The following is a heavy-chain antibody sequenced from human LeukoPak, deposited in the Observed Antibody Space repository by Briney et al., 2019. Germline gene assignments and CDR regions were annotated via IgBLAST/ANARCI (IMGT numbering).Heavy chain of an antibody. J-gene: IGHJ4*02. CDR2: ISGSGGAT. Sequence: GGSLRLSCAASGFTFSSYAMSWVRQAPGKGLEWVSAISGSGGATYSADSVKGRFTISRDNSKTTLYLQMNSLRAEDTAVYYCAKHFYYGSGRYYCHLDSWGQGTLVTVSS. D-gene: IGHD3-10*01. CDR3: AKHFYYGSGRYYCHLDS. V-gene: IGHV3-23*01. CDR1: GFTFSSYA.